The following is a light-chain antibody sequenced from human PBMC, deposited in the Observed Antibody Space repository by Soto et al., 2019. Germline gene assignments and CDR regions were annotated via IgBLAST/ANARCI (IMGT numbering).Light chain of an antibody. J-gene: IGKJ4*01. Sequence: EIVLTQSPGTLSLSPGERATLSCRASRSVSSIYLAWYQQKPGQAPRLLIYVGSSRATGLPDRFSVSGSGTDFTLTISRLKPEDFAVYYCQQYGSSPLTFGGGTKVDIK. CDR1: RSVSSIY. CDR3: QQYGSSPLT. V-gene: IGKV3-20*01. CDR2: VGS.